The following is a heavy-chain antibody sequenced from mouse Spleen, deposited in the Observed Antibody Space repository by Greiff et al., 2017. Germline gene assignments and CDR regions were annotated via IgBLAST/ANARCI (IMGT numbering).Heavy chain of an antibody. CDR1: GFSLTSYG. Sequence: VKLQESGPGLVQPSQSLSITCTVSGFSLTSYGVHWVRQSPGKGLEWLGVIWSGGSTDYNAAFISRLSISKDNSKSQVFFKMNSLQADDTAIYYCARKGGSPFAYWGQGTLVTVSA. J-gene: IGHJ3*01. V-gene: IGHV2-2*01. CDR3: ARKGGSPFAY. CDR2: IWSGGST. D-gene: IGHD1-1*01.